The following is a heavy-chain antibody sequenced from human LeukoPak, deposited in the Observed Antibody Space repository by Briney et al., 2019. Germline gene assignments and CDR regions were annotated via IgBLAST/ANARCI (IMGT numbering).Heavy chain of an antibody. CDR1: GGSFSGYY. J-gene: IGHJ6*02. V-gene: IGHV4-31*11. CDR2: IYYSGST. D-gene: IGHD5-12*01. CDR3: AALGLVSGYDYYYYGMDV. Sequence: PSETLSLTCAVYGGSFSGYYWSWIRQHPGKGLEWIGYIYYSGSTYYNPSLKSRVTISVDTSKNQFSLKLSSVTAADTAVYYCAALGLVSGYDYYYYGMDVWGQGTTVTVSS.